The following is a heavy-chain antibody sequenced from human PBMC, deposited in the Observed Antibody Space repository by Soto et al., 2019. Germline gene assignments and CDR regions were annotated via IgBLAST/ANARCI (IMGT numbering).Heavy chain of an antibody. CDR1: GGSISSYY. V-gene: IGHV4-59*08. CDR3: ARRPPYCSGVSCYSYFDY. J-gene: IGHJ4*02. Sequence: QVQLQESGPGLVKPSETLSLTCTVSGGSISSYYWSWIRQPQGKGLEWIGYIYYSGSTNDNPSLKSRVTISVDTSQNQCSMKLSSVTAADTAVYYCARRPPYCSGVSCYSYFDYWGQGTLVTVSS. D-gene: IGHD2-15*01. CDR2: IYYSGST.